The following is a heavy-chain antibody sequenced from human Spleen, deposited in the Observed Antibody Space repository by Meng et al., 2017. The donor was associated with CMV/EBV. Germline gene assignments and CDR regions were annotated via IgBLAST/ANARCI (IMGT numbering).Heavy chain of an antibody. CDR2: MYHTGST. CDR1: GGSFSSARYF. V-gene: IGHV4-31*03. Sequence: LRLSCSVSGGSFSSARYFWSWIRQHPEKGLELLAYMYHTGSTNYSPSLKSRAAISIDKSRNLFFLRLNSVTGADTAVYYCARMSRSTSYWGGDYFDSWGQGTQVTVSS. J-gene: IGHJ4*02. CDR3: ARMSRSTSYWGGDYFDS. D-gene: IGHD3-16*01.